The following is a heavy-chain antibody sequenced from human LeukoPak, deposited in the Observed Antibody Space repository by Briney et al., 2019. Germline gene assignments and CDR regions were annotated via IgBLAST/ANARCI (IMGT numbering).Heavy chain of an antibody. CDR3: ARQSGNRGILTGYYSFDY. Sequence: GGSLRLSCAASGFTFSSYAMSWVRQAPGKGLEWVSYISSSAGTTYYADSVKGRFTISRDNAKNTLYLQMNSLRAEDTAVYYCARQSGNRGILTGYYSFDYWGQGSLVTVSS. D-gene: IGHD3-9*01. V-gene: IGHV3-48*04. CDR2: ISSSAGTT. J-gene: IGHJ4*02. CDR1: GFTFSSYA.